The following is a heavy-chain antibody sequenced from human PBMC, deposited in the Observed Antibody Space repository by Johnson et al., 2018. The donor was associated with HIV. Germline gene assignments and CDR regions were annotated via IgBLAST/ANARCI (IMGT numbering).Heavy chain of an antibody. D-gene: IGHD3-22*01. CDR3: AKAPLSGYEDAFDI. Sequence: QVQLVESGGGVVQPRGSLRLSCAASGFTFRDYGMHWVRQAPGKGLEWVAVISYDGSNKYYADSVKGRFTISRDNSKNTLYLQMNSLRAEDTAVYYCAKAPLSGYEDAFDIWGQGTMVTVSS. V-gene: IGHV3-33*05. CDR1: GFTFRDYG. CDR2: ISYDGSNK. J-gene: IGHJ3*02.